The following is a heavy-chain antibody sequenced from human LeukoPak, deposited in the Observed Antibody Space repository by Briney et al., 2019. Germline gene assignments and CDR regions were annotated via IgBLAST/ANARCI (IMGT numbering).Heavy chain of an antibody. CDR1: GFTFSSYS. CDR2: ISSSGSYI. CDR3: ARGYNLRGMDYYFDY. Sequence: GGSLRLSCAASGFTFSSYSMNWVRQAPGGGLEWVSFISSSGSYIYYAHSVRGRFTISRDNAKNSLYLQMNSLRAEDTAVYYCARGYNLRGMDYYFDYWGQGTLVIVSS. V-gene: IGHV3-21*01. D-gene: IGHD1-14*01. J-gene: IGHJ4*02.